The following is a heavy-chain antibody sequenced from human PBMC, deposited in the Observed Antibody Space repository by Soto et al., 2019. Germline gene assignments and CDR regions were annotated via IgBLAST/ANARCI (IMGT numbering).Heavy chain of an antibody. D-gene: IGHD2-2*02. CDR3: ARSLQVVPAAIAY. CDR2: INAGNGNT. Sequence: ASVKVSCKASGYTFTSYAMHWVRQAPGQRLEWMGWINAGNGNTKYSQKFQGRVTITRDTSASTAYMELSSLRSEDTAVYYCARSLQVVPAAIAYWGQGTLVTVSS. J-gene: IGHJ4*02. V-gene: IGHV1-3*01. CDR1: GYTFTSYA.